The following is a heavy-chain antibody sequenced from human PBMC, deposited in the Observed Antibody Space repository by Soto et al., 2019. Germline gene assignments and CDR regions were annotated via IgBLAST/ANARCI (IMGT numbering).Heavy chain of an antibody. Sequence: PWGSLRLSCAASGFTFIRFWMSWVRQAPGKGLEWVANIKEDGSEKYYVDSVKGRFTISRDNAKNSLYLQMNSLRDEDTAVYYCARDGPSIAVAGTDYWGQGTLVTVSS. V-gene: IGHV3-7*01. J-gene: IGHJ4*02. CDR1: GFTFIRFW. D-gene: IGHD6-19*01. CDR3: ARDGPSIAVAGTDY. CDR2: IKEDGSEK.